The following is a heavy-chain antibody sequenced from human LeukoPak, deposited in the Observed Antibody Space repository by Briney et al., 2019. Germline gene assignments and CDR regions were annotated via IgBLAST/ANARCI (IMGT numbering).Heavy chain of an antibody. CDR2: INPNSGGT. Sequence: ASVKVFCKASGYTFIGYYMNWVRQAPGQGLEWMGWINPNSGGTNYAQKFQGRVTMTRDTSISTDYMELRRLTSDDTAVYYCARAWNTYGDFDYWGQGTVVTVSS. D-gene: IGHD5-18*01. CDR3: ARAWNTYGDFDY. V-gene: IGHV1-2*02. J-gene: IGHJ4*02. CDR1: GYTFIGYY.